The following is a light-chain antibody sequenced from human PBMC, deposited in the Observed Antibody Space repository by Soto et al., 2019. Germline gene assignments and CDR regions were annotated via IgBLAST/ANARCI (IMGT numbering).Light chain of an antibody. CDR1: QDISNY. Sequence: DIQMTQSPSSLSASVGDRVTITCQASQDISNYLNWYQQKPGKAPKLLIYDASNLETGVPSRFSGSGSGTDFTFTISSLQPEDIATYYCQQYDKLPFFGPGTKVDI. J-gene: IGKJ3*01. V-gene: IGKV1-33*01. CDR3: QQYDKLPF. CDR2: DAS.